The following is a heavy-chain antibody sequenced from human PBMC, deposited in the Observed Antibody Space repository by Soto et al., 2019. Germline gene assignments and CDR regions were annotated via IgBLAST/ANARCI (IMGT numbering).Heavy chain of an antibody. V-gene: IGHV3-23*01. CDR2: IGGRGGNA. D-gene: IGHD2-21*02. CDR1: GFSFIDYA. CDR3: AKARHSGDFAGSYDS. J-gene: IGHJ5*02. Sequence: LRLSCAASGFSFIDYAINWVRQVPGRGLEYVAGIGGRGGNAFYADSMKGRFSISRDNSKNTVYLHMHNLRADDSAMYYCAKARHSGDFAGSYDSWGQGTLVTVSS.